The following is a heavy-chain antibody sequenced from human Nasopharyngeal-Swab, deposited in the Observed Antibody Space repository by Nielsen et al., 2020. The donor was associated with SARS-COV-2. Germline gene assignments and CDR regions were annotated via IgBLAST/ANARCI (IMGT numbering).Heavy chain of an antibody. CDR2: IYYSGST. D-gene: IGHD6-19*01. CDR3: ARRWYSSGWLGFDY. J-gene: IGHJ4*02. V-gene: IGHV4-39*01. Sequence: SETLSLTCTVSGGSISSSSYYWGWIRQPPGKGLEWIGSIYYSGSTYYNPSLESRVTISVDTSKNQFSLKLSSVTAADTAVYYCARRWYSSGWLGFDYWGQGTLVTVSS. CDR1: GGSISSSSYY.